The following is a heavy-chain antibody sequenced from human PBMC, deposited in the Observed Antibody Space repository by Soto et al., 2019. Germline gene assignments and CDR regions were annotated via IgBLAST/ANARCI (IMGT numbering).Heavy chain of an antibody. D-gene: IGHD6-13*01. CDR1: GGSISSYY. CDR3: ARQTAAADY. CDR2: IYYSGST. J-gene: IGHJ4*02. Sequence: SETLSLTCTVSGGSISSYYWSWIRQPPGKGLEWIGYIYYSGSTNYNPSLKSRVTISVDTSKNQFSLKLSSVTAADTAVYYCARQTAAADYWGQGTRVTVSS. V-gene: IGHV4-59*08.